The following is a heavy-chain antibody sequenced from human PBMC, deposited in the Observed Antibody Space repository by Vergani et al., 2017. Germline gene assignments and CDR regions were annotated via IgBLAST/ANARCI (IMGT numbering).Heavy chain of an antibody. CDR2: INPSGGST. J-gene: IGHJ3*02. D-gene: IGHD3-22*01. CDR3: ARGPIVVVNTGAFDI. V-gene: IGHV1-46*03. Sequence: QVQLVQSGAEVKKPGASVKVSCKASGYTFTSYYMHWVRQAPGQGLKWMGIINPSGGSTSYAQKFQGRVTMTRDTSTSTVYMELSSLRSEDTAVYYCARGPIVVVNTGAFDIWGQGTMVTVSS. CDR1: GYTFTSYY.